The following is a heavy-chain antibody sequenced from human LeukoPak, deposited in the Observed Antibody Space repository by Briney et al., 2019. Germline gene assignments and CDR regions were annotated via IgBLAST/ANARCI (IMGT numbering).Heavy chain of an antibody. CDR2: ISYDGSNK. V-gene: IGHV3-30-3*01. Sequence: SGRSLRLSCAASGFTFNSYAMHWVRQAPGKGLEWVAVISYDGSNKHYADSVKGRLTISRDNSKNTMYLQMNSLRIEDTAVYYCPRDRGWAFDIWGQGTMVTVSS. J-gene: IGHJ3*02. CDR3: PRDRGWAFDI. CDR1: GFTFNSYA.